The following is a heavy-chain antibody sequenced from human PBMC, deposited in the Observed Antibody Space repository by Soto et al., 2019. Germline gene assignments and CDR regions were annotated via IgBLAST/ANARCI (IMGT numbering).Heavy chain of an antibody. Sequence: SETLSLTCTVSGGSIISYYWSWIRQPPWKGLEWIGYIYYSGSTNYNPSLKSRVTISVDTSKNQFSLKLSSVTAADTAVYYCAREADCSSTSCYERYYYYGMDVWGQGTTVTVSS. CDR3: AREADCSSTSCYERYYYYGMDV. CDR1: GGSIISYY. D-gene: IGHD2-2*01. J-gene: IGHJ6*02. CDR2: IYYSGST. V-gene: IGHV4-59*01.